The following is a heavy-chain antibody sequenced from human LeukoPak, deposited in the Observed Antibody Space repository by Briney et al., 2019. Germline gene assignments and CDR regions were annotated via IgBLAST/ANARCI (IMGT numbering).Heavy chain of an antibody. J-gene: IGHJ6*03. CDR1: GGSISNYY. Sequence: PSETLSLTCTVSGGSISNYYWSWIRQPPGKGLEWIGYIYYSGSTNYNPSLKSRVTISVDTSKNQFSLKLSSVTAADTAVYYCARAYRRLNYYYMDVWGKGTTVTVSS. CDR3: ARAYRRLNYYYMDV. D-gene: IGHD3-16*01. CDR2: IYYSGST. V-gene: IGHV4-59*01.